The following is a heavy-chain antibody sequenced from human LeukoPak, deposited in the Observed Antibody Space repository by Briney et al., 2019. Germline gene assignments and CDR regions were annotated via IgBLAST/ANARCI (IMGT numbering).Heavy chain of an antibody. J-gene: IGHJ4*02. CDR1: GGSFSGYY. V-gene: IGHV4-34*01. Sequence: SETLSLTCAVYGGSFSGYYWSWIRQPPGKGLEWIGEINHSGSTNYNPSFKSRLTISIDKSKNQFSLKLSSVTAADTAVYYCARRPASGSYSDSDYWGQGTLVTVSS. D-gene: IGHD1-26*01. CDR2: INHSGST. CDR3: ARRPASGSYSDSDY.